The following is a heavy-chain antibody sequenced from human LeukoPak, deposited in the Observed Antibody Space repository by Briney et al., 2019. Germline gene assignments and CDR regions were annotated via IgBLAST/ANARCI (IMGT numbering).Heavy chain of an antibody. CDR3: ARDLQGSGWPGAFDI. Sequence: XGSXXXXXXASGFTVSSXYXXXVRXAPGXGXXXXXXIYSGGSTYYTDSVTGRGTISRDNSKNTMYLQMNSLRAEDTAVYYCARDLQGSGWPGAFDIWGQGTMVTVSS. V-gene: IGHV3-53*01. D-gene: IGHD6-19*01. J-gene: IGHJ3*02. CDR1: GFTVSSXY. CDR2: IYSGGST.